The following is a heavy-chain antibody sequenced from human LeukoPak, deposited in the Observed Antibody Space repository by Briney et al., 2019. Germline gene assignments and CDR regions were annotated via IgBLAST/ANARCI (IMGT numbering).Heavy chain of an antibody. CDR3: AKSLVVAARGRYGMDV. CDR2: ISGSGGST. CDR1: GFTFSSYA. D-gene: IGHD2-15*01. V-gene: IGHV3-23*01. Sequence: GGSLRLSCAASGFTFSSYAMSWVRPAPGKGLEWVSAISGSGGSTYYADSVKGRFTISRDNSKNTLYLQMNSLRAEDTAVYYCAKSLVVAARGRYGMDVWGQGTTVTVSS. J-gene: IGHJ6*02.